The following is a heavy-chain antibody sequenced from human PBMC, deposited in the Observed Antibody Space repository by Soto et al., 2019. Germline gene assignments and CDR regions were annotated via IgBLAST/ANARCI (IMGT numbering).Heavy chain of an antibody. CDR1: GGSFSGGGYY. CDR3: ARTSIFGVVLNAFDI. CDR2: ISYSGST. V-gene: IGHV4-31*03. Sequence: PSETLSLTCTVSGGSFSGGGYYWGWIRQHPGKGLEWMGYISYSGSTKYKPSLQSRITISVDTSENQFSLRLTSVTAADTAIYFCARTSIFGVVLNAFDIWGQGTLVTVSS. D-gene: IGHD3-3*01. J-gene: IGHJ3*02.